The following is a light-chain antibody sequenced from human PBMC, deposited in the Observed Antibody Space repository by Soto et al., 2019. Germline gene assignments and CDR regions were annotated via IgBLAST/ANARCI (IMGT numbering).Light chain of an antibody. Sequence: DIQMTQSPSSLSASVGDRVTITCRASQSISSYLNWYQQKPGKAPKLLIYAASSLQSGVPSRFSGSGSGKDFTLTISSLQPEDFATYYCHHSYSTPWTFGEGTKVEI. J-gene: IGKJ1*01. CDR2: AAS. CDR3: HHSYSTPWT. V-gene: IGKV1-39*01. CDR1: QSISSY.